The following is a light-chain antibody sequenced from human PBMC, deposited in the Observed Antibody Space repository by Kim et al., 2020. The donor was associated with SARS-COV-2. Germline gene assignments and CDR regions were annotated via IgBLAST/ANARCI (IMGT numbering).Light chain of an antibody. J-gene: IGLJ3*02. CDR1: SGHSIYF. CDR3: ETWDSNIQV. CDR2: VEGSGSY. Sequence: AVKLTGTLSSGHSIYFIAWHQQQPGKAPRFLMKVEGSGSYNKGGGVPDRFSGSRSGADRYLIISNLHSEDEADYYCETWDSNIQVFGGGTQLTVL. V-gene: IGLV4-60*03.